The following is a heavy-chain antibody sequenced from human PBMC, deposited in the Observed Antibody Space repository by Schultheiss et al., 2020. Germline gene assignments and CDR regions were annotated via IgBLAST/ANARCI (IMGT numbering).Heavy chain of an antibody. Sequence: SETLSLTCTVSGCSISSISYYWVWSRQPPGKGLEGIGSIYTSGSTNDNPSLKSRVTISVDPAKNPFSLKRSSVTAADTAVYYCARTQGAIFGVVIKGWFDPWGQGTLVTVSS. CDR1: GCSISSISYY. CDR2: IYTSGST. V-gene: IGHV4-39*07. J-gene: IGHJ5*02. D-gene: IGHD3-3*01. CDR3: ARTQGAIFGVVIKGWFDP.